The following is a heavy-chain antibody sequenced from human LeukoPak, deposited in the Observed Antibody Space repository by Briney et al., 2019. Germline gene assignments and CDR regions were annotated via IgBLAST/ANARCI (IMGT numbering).Heavy chain of an antibody. D-gene: IGHD1-26*01. CDR3: ARIPSGTYLMFDY. J-gene: IGHJ4*02. CDR1: GGSFSSHA. Sequence: ASVKVSCEASGGSFSSHAFSWVRQAPGQGFEWMGGIIPMLDVANYAQKFQGRVTFTADKSTSTAYVELSSLRSEDTAIYYCARIPSGTYLMFDYWGQGTLVTVSS. V-gene: IGHV1-69*10. CDR2: IIPMLDVA.